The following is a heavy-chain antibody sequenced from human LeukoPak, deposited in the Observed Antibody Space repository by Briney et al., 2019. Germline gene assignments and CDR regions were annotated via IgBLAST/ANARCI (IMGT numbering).Heavy chain of an antibody. CDR1: GFAFSTYE. Sequence: GGSLRLSCAASGFAFSTYEMNWVRQAPGKGLEWVSYISTSGTTIYYADSVKGRFTISRDNSKNTLYLQMNSLRAEDTAVYYCAKDRVTTGINWGQGTLVTVSS. CDR3: AKDRVTTGIN. J-gene: IGHJ4*02. CDR2: ISTSGTTI. D-gene: IGHD4-17*01. V-gene: IGHV3-48*03.